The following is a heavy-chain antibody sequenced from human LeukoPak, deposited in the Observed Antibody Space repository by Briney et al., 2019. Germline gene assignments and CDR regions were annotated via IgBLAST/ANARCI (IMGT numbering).Heavy chain of an antibody. CDR2: ISTSGNNV. D-gene: IGHD2-2*02. Sequence: PGGSLSLSCAASGFTFSTHNMNWVRQAPGKGLEWVSSISTSGNNVYYADSVKGRFTISRDNAKTSVFLQMNSLRAEDTALYYCVATHCSGAGCYSGRYWYFDLWGRGTLVTVSS. V-gene: IGHV3-21*01. CDR3: VATHCSGAGCYSGRYWYFDL. J-gene: IGHJ2*01. CDR1: GFTFSTHN.